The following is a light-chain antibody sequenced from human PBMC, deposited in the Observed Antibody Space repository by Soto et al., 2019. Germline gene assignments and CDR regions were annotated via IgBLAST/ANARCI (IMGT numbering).Light chain of an antibody. CDR2: GVS. V-gene: IGKV3-20*01. CDR1: QSVSNSH. CDR3: QQYDKSPLT. J-gene: IGKJ4*01. Sequence: EIVLTQSPGTLSLSPGERATLSCRASQSVSNSHLAWHQQKPGQAPRLLIFGVSSRAAGTPDRFSGSGSGTDFTLTISRLEPEDYAVYYCQQYDKSPLTFGGGTKEDIK.